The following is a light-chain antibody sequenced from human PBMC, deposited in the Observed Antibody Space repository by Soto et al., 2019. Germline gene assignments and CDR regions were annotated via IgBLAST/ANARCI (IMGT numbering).Light chain of an antibody. J-gene: IGLJ1*01. CDR2: EVR. CDR1: SSDVGGFNY. CDR3: SSYTSSSSVV. V-gene: IGLV2-14*01. Sequence: QSALTQPASVSGSPGQSITISCTGTSSDVGGFNYVSWYQQHPGKTPKLLIYEVRLRPTGVSDRFSGSKSGNTASLTISGLQAEDEGDYYCSSYTSSSSVVFGTGTKLTVL.